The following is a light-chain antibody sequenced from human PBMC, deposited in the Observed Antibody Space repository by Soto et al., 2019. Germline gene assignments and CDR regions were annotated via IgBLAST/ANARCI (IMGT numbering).Light chain of an antibody. CDR1: QSIASY. V-gene: IGKV1-39*01. CDR2: AAS. Sequence: DIQMTQSPSSLSASVGDRVTITCRASQSIASYLNWYQRKPGKATKILIYAASTLESGVPSRFRGSTSGADFTLTINILQPEDFATYYCQQSYSAPYTFGQGTKLES. CDR3: QQSYSAPYT. J-gene: IGKJ2*01.